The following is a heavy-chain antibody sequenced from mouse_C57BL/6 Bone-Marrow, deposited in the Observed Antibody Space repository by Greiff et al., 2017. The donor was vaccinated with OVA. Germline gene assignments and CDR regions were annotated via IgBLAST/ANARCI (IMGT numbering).Heavy chain of an antibody. CDR2: IDPNSGGT. J-gene: IGHJ1*03. D-gene: IGHD2-2*01. CDR3: ARDGYDEAPYWYFDV. V-gene: IGHV1-72*01. CDR1: GYTFTSYW. Sequence: QVQLQQPGAELVKPGASVKLSCKASGYTFTSYWMHWVKQRPGRGLECIGRIDPNSGGTKYNEKFKSKATLTVDKPSSTAYMQLSSLTSEDSAVYYCARDGYDEAPYWYFDVWGTGTTVTVSS.